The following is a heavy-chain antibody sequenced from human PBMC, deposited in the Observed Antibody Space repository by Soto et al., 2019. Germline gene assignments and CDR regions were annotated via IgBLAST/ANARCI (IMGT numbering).Heavy chain of an antibody. CDR2: IDPSDSYT. CDR1: GDSFTSYW. CDR3: ARRSVMIKFGGVRDAFLI. J-gene: IGHJ3*02. Sequence: GESLKIACKGSGDSFTSYWISWVRQMPGKGLEWMGRIDPSDSYTNYSPSFQGHVTISADKSISTAYLQWSSLKASDTAMYYCARRSVMIKFGGVRDAFLIWGQGTMVTVS. V-gene: IGHV5-10-1*01. D-gene: IGHD3-16*01.